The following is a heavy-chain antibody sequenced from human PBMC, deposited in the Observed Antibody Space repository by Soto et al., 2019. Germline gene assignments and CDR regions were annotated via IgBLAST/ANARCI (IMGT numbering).Heavy chain of an antibody. CDR3: ARVHTVTTYFDV. CDR1: GYTFTSYD. CDR2: MNPNSGNT. D-gene: IGHD4-17*01. V-gene: IGHV1-8*01. Sequence: VQLVQSGAEVGKPGASVKVSCKASGYTFTSYDINWVRQASGQGLEWMGWMNPNSGNTGSAQRFQGRLTMTRNTSINTAYMELTSQTSEDAAVYYCARVHTVTTYFDVWGPGTLVAVSS. J-gene: IGHJ2*01.